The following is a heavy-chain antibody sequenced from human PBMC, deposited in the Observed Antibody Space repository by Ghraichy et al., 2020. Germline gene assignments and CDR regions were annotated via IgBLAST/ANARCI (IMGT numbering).Heavy chain of an antibody. CDR1: GGSISNYY. V-gene: IGHV4-59*08. CDR3: ARFDSSGYSVDY. CDR2: IYYSGST. D-gene: IGHD3-22*01. Sequence: SETLSLTCIVSGGSISNYYWSWIRQPPGKGLEWIGYIYYSGSTNYNPSLKSRVTISVDTSKNQFSLKLSSVTAADTAVYYCARFDSSGYSVDYWGQGTLVTVSS. J-gene: IGHJ4*02.